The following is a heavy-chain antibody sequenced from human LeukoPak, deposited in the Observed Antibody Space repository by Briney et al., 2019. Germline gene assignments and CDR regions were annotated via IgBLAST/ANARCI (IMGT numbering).Heavy chain of an antibody. CDR3: AGGGGGGNDAFDI. J-gene: IGHJ3*02. CDR2: IWYDGSNK. D-gene: IGHD3-16*01. CDR1: GFTFSSYG. Sequence: GGSLRLSCAASGFTFSSYGMHWVRQAPGKGLEWVAVIWYDGSNKYYADSVKGRFTISRDNAKNSLYLQMNSLRAEDTAVYYCAGGGGGGNDAFDIWGQGTMVTVSS. V-gene: IGHV3-33*03.